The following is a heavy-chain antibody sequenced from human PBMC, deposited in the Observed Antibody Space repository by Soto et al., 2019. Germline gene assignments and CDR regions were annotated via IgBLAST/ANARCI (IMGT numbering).Heavy chain of an antibody. Sequence: PSETLSLTCTVSGGSISSYYWSWIRQPPGRGLEWIGYIYYSGSTNYNPSLKSRVTISVDTSKNQFSLKLSSVTAADTAVYYCARYIVVVVAATQATEYYFDYWGQGTLVTVSS. CDR2: IYYSGST. D-gene: IGHD2-15*01. CDR1: GGSISSYY. J-gene: IGHJ4*02. V-gene: IGHV4-59*01. CDR3: ARYIVVVVAATQATEYYFDY.